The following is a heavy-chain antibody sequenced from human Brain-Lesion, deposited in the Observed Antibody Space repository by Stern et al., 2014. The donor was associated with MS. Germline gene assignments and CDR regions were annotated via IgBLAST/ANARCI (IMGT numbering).Heavy chain of an antibody. CDR1: GFTFDDYA. CDR2: ISWNSGTI. D-gene: IGHD1-14*01. Sequence: VQLVESGGDLVQPGRFLRLSCAAFGFTFDDYAMHWVRQAPGKGLAWFAGISWNSGTIGYADSVKGRFTSSRDNAYSSLYLQMNSLRPEDTALYYCARDITGSSAYFAYWGQGTLVTVSS. J-gene: IGHJ4*02. CDR3: ARDITGSSAYFAY. V-gene: IGHV3-9*01.